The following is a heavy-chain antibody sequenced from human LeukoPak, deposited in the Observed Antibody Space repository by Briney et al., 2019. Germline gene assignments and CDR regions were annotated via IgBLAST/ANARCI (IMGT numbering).Heavy chain of an antibody. CDR2: IDPSDSYT. CDR3: ARQGGYGDPFDL. D-gene: IGHD4-17*01. V-gene: IGHV5-10-1*01. Sequence: GESLKISCKGSGYSFTSYWTSWVRQMSGKGLEWMGRIDPSDSYTNYSPSFQGHVTISADKSISTAYLQWSSLKASDTAMYYCARQGGYGDPFDLWGQGTLVTVSS. CDR1: GYSFTSYW. J-gene: IGHJ5*02.